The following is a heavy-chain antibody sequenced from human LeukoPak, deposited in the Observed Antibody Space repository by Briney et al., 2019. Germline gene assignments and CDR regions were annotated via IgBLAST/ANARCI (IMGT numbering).Heavy chain of an antibody. CDR2: SNSDGSST. Sequence: HPGGSLRLSCAASGFTLSSYAMSWVRQAPGKGLVWVSRSNSDGSSTRYADSVKGRFTISRDNAKNTLYLQMNSLRAEDTAVYYCARDGHGDLPIDYWGQGTLVTVSS. V-gene: IGHV3-74*01. J-gene: IGHJ4*02. CDR1: GFTLSSYA. CDR3: ARDGHGDLPIDY.